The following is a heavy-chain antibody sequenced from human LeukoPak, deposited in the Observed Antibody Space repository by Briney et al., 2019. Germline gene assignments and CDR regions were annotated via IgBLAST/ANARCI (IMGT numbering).Heavy chain of an antibody. CDR1: GFIFSSSG. V-gene: IGHV3-30*18. CDR2: VSYDGSNK. J-gene: IGHJ4*02. CDR3: AKERSVGATDY. D-gene: IGHD1-26*01. Sequence: GRSLRLSCAASGFIFSSSGMHWVRQAPGKGLEWVAVVSYDGSNKYYADSVKGRFTISRDNSKNTLYLQMNSLRAEDTAVYYCAKERSVGATDYWGQGTLVTVSS.